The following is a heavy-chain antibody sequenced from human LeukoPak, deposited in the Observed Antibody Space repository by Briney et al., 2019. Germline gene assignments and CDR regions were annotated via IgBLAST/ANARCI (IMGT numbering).Heavy chain of an antibody. J-gene: IGHJ4*02. CDR2: IGTRGGVT. D-gene: IGHD3-10*01. CDR3: VKRVDGSGTYYIDY. V-gene: IGHV3-23*01. CDR1: GFTFASYA. Sequence: GGSLRLSCAASGFTFASYAMTWVRQAPGKGLEWVAAIGTRGGVTFYADTVKGRFTISRDNSKNTLYLQMNSLRVEDTAVYYCVKRVDGSGTYYIDYWGQGTLVTVSS.